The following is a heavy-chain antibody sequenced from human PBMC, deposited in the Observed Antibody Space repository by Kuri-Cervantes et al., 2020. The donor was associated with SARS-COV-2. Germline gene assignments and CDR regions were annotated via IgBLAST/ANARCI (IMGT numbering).Heavy chain of an antibody. J-gene: IGHJ4*02. D-gene: IGHD1-1*01. CDR1: YASMTSFY. Sequence: SETLSLTCTVSYASMTSFYWSWIRQSPGRGLERIGYIYYTGKSNYSPSLESRVSMSMAASESRFYLTLTSVTAADTAIYYCASGNDFSLDYWGQGTQVTVSS. V-gene: IGHV4-59*01. CDR2: IYYTGKS. CDR3: ASGNDFSLDY.